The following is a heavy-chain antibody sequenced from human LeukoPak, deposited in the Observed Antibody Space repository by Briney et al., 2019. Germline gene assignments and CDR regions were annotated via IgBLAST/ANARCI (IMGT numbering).Heavy chain of an antibody. CDR2: IWYDGSNK. CDR3: AKDPAMYYYGSGSQTYYFDY. Sequence: PGGSLRLSCAASGFTFSSYGMHWVRRAPGKGLEWVAVIWYDGSNKYYADSVKGRFTISRVNSKNTLYLQMNSLRAEDTAVYYCAKDPAMYYYGSGSQTYYFDYWGQGTLVTVSS. CDR1: GFTFSSYG. V-gene: IGHV3-33*06. J-gene: IGHJ4*02. D-gene: IGHD3-10*01.